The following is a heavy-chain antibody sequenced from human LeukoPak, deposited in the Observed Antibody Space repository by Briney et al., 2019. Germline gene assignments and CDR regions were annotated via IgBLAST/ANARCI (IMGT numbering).Heavy chain of an antibody. CDR3: LKGGWLDN. CDR2: ISGTNNNT. D-gene: IGHD6-19*01. CDR1: GFTFTSYA. Sequence: GGSLRPSCAAPGFTFTSYAMSWVRQAPGKGLEWVSVISGTNNNTYYADSVKGRFPISRDNSKSTLYLQLNSLRAEDTTLYYCLKGGWLDNWGQGTLVTVSS. J-gene: IGHJ4*02. V-gene: IGHV3-23*01.